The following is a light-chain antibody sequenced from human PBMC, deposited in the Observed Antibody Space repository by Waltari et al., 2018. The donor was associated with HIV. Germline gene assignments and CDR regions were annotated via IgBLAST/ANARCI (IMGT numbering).Light chain of an antibody. CDR2: DDS. Sequence: SYVLTQAPSVSVAPGQTASITCGGNNIGSKSVHWYQQKPGQAPVLVVYDDSDRPSGMPERFSGSNSGNTATLTISRVEAGDEADYYCQVWNNSGDHSGGVFGGGTKLTVL. J-gene: IGLJ2*01. V-gene: IGLV3-21*02. CDR3: QVWNNSGDHSGGV. CDR1: NIGSKS.